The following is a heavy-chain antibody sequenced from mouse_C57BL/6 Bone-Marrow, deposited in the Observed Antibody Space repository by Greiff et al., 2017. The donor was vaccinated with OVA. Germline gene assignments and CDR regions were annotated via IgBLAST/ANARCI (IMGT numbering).Heavy chain of an antibody. CDR3: ASRVGAMDY. CDR1: GYTFTSYG. CDR2: IYPRSGNT. D-gene: IGHD3-1*01. V-gene: IGHV1-81*01. J-gene: IGHJ4*01. Sequence: VQVVESGAELARPGASVKLSCKASGYTFTSYGISWVKQRTGQGLEWIGEIYPRSGNTYYNEKFKGKATLTADKSSSTAYMELRSLTSEDSAVYFCASRVGAMDYWGQGTSVTVSS.